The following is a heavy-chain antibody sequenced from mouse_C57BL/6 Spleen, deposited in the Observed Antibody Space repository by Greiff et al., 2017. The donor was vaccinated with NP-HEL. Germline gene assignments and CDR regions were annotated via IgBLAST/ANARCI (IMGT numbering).Heavy chain of an antibody. J-gene: IGHJ3*01. Sequence: EVQLQQSGTVLARPGASVKMSCKTSGCTFTSYWMHWVKQRPGQGLEWIGAIYPGNSDTSYNQKFKGKAKLTAVTSASTAYMELSSLTNEDSAVYYCTRAIYYDYDGPFAYWGQGTLVTVSA. CDR3: TRAIYYDYDGPFAY. CDR2: IYPGNSDT. CDR1: GCTFTSYW. D-gene: IGHD2-4*01. V-gene: IGHV1-5*01.